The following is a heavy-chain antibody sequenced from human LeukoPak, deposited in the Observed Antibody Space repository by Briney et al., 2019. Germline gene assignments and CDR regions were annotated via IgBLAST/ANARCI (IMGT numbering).Heavy chain of an antibody. CDR3: AMGAIVATIDY. CDR2: INTDVTST. D-gene: IGHD5-12*01. J-gene: IGHJ4*02. Sequence: GGSLRLSCAASVFTFSSYWMHWVPHAPGRGLVCVLRINTDVTSTNCADSVNGRFTISRDKSKNTLNLQLSSLRVEDTSVYYCAMGAIVATIDYWGQGTLVTVSS. V-gene: IGHV3-74*01. CDR1: VFTFSSYW.